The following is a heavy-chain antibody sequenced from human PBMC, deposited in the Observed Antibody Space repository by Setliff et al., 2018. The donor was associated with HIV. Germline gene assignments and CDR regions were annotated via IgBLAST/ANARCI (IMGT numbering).Heavy chain of an antibody. CDR1: GYTFTGYY. CDR2: INPNSGGT. CDR3: ARGAYYYESSGYPRDPFDI. D-gene: IGHD3-22*01. Sequence: GASVKVSCKASGYTFTGYYMYWERQAPGQGLQWVGWINPNSGGTKYAQKFQGRVTMTRDTSISTAYMELTRLRYDDTAVYYCARGAYYYESSGYPRDPFDIWGQGTMVTVSS. V-gene: IGHV1-2*02. J-gene: IGHJ3*02.